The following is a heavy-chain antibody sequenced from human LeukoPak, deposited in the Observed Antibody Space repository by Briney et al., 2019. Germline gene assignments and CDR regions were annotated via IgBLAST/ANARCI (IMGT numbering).Heavy chain of an antibody. J-gene: IGHJ4*02. CDR1: GVNFSTYA. CDR3: ASSYSGSYYGY. V-gene: IGHV3-23*01. Sequence: GSLRLSCAASGVNFSTYAMNWVRQVPGKGLEWVSLISGSGSTTYHADSVKGRFTISRDNSKNTLYLQMNSLRAEDTAVYYCASSYSGSYYGYWGQGTLVTVSS. CDR2: ISGSGSTT. D-gene: IGHD1-26*01.